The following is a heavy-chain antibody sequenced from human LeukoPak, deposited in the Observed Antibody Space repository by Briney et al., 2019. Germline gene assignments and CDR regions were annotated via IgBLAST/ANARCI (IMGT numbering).Heavy chain of an antibody. D-gene: IGHD6-13*01. CDR2: IYYSGST. J-gene: IGHJ4*02. CDR3: ARSGPGIAAFQTFDY. V-gene: IGHV4-39*07. Sequence: PSETLSLTCTVSGGSISSSSYYWGWIRQPPGKGLEWIGSIYYSGSTYYNPSLKSRVTISVDTSKNQFSLKLSSVTAADTAVYYCARSGPGIAAFQTFDYWGQGTLVTVSS. CDR1: GGSISSSSYY.